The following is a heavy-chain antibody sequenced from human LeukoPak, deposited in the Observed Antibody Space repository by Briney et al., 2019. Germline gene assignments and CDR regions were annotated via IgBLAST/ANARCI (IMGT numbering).Heavy chain of an antibody. CDR2: IYYSGAT. CDR3: ARERGGRVWNYYGSGSYDY. V-gene: IGHV4-30-4*01. CDR1: GGSISSGDSY. D-gene: IGHD3-10*01. Sequence: SETLSLTCTVSGGSISSGDSYWSWIRQPPGKGLEWIGYIYYSGATHYNPSLKSRVTISVNTSQNQFSLKLSSVTAADTAVYYCARERGGRVWNYYGSGSYDYWGQGTLVTVSS. J-gene: IGHJ4*02.